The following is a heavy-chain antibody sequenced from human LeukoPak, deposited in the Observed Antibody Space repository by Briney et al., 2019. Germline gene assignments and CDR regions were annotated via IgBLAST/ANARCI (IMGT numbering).Heavy chain of an antibody. J-gene: IGHJ4*02. CDR2: IYSGGIT. D-gene: IGHD3-16*01. CDR3: AKDEVTSGGGLDS. V-gene: IGHV3-53*01. CDR1: GLIVRRTF. Sequence: GGPLSLMCALPGLIVRRTFMLCLRQAPGKALEWVSVIYSGGITHYADAVAGRFSISRDNSKNTLYLHMNSLRADDTAVYYCAKDEVTSGGGLDSWGQGTLVTVSS.